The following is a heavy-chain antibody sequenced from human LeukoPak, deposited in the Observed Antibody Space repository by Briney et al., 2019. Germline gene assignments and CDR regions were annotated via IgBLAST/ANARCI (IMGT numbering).Heavy chain of an antibody. D-gene: IGHD6-25*01. Sequence: PGGSLRLSCSASGFHFATYAMHWVHQAPGKGLEWVAVIFDERNKFVADSVKGRFTISRDNFKNTLYLQMNSLRDEDTAIYYCARDPIAAEPDYFDYWGQGTLVTVSS. CDR1: GFHFATYA. CDR2: IFDERNK. CDR3: ARDPIAAEPDYFDY. J-gene: IGHJ4*02. V-gene: IGHV3-30*04.